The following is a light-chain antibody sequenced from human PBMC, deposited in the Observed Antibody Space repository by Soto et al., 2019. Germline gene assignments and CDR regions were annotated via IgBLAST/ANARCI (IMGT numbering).Light chain of an antibody. CDR2: DTF. Sequence: EIVLTQSPATLSLSPGERATLSCTASQSVNSYFAWYQHRPGQAPRLLIYDTFNRATGVPARFSGSGSGTDFTLTISSLEPEDFAVYYCQHRTSRYTFGQGTKVETK. J-gene: IGKJ2*01. CDR1: QSVNSY. CDR3: QHRTSRYT. V-gene: IGKV3-11*01.